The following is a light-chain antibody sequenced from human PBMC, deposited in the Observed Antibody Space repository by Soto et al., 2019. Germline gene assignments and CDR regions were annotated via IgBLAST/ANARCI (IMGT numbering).Light chain of an antibody. V-gene: IGLV2-14*01. CDR3: SSYTNGNTRV. CDR2: EVS. J-gene: IGLJ1*01. Sequence: SALTQPATVTGSPGQSITTSCTGTNSEDGDYNYVSWYQQHPGKAPKLIIYEVSNRPSGISDRFSASKSGNTASLTISGLQAEDEADYYCSSYTNGNTRVCGTGPRVTVL. CDR1: NSEDGDYNY.